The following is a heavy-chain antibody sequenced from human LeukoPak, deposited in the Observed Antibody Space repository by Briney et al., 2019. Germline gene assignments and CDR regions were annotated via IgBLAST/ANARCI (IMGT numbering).Heavy chain of an antibody. J-gene: IGHJ1*01. V-gene: IGHV1-24*01. Sequence: GASVKVSCKVSGCTLTDLSMHWVRQAPGKGVEWMGGFDPEDGETIYAQKFQGRVTMTEDTSTDTAYMELSSLRSEDTAVYYCATVPRIWSGYYTSEYFQHWGQGTLVTVSS. CDR2: FDPEDGET. D-gene: IGHD3-3*01. CDR1: GCTLTDLS. CDR3: ATVPRIWSGYYTSEYFQH.